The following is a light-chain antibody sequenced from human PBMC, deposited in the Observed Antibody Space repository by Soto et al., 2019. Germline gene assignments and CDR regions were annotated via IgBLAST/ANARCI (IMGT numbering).Light chain of an antibody. J-gene: IGKJ4*01. CDR3: QQYNYFPLT. V-gene: IGKV1-5*03. CDR2: KAS. Sequence: DIQMTQSPSTLSASVGDRVTITCRASQSISSWLDWYQQKPGKAPKLLIYKASNLESGVPSRFSGSGSGTEFTLTISSLQPDDFATYYCQQYNYFPLTFGGGTKVEIK. CDR1: QSISSW.